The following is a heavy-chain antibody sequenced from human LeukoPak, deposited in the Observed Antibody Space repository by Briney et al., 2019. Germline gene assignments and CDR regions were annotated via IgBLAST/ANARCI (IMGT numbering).Heavy chain of an antibody. V-gene: IGHV4-31*03. Sequence: TLSLTCTVSGGSISSGGYYWSWIRQHPGKGLEWIGYIYYSGSTYYNPSLKSRVTISVDTSKNQFSLKLSSVTAADTAVYYCARGGPDPIWPVVWGQGTLVTVSS. D-gene: IGHD4-23*01. J-gene: IGHJ4*02. CDR1: GGSISSGGYY. CDR2: IYYSGST. CDR3: ARGGPDPIWPVV.